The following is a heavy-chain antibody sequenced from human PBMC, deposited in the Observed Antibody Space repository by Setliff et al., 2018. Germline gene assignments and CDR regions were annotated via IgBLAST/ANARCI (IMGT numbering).Heavy chain of an antibody. J-gene: IGHJ4*02. D-gene: IGHD2-2*01. CDR3: SRLVRYCTRTSCQRLSGDDY. CDR1: GYTFNDYG. V-gene: IGHV1-18*01. Sequence: ASVKVSCKTSGYTFNDYGIAWVRQAPGQGLEWMGWISAHTGNTYYTPKLHGRVTLTTDTSTSTAYMELRSLGSDDTAIYYCSRLVRYCTRTSCQRLSGDDYWGQGALVTVSS. CDR2: ISAHTGNT.